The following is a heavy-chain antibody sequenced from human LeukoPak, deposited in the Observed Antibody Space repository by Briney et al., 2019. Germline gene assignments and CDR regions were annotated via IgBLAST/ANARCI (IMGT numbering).Heavy chain of an antibody. D-gene: IGHD3-10*01. V-gene: IGHV3-9*01. J-gene: IGHJ4*02. CDR1: GFTFDDYA. Sequence: PGGSLRLSCAASGFTFDDYAMHWVRQAPGKGLEWVSGISWNSGSIGYADSVKGRFTISRDNAKNSLYLQVNSLRAEDTALYYCAKERGDSWGQGTLVTVSS. CDR2: ISWNSGSI. CDR3: AKERGDS.